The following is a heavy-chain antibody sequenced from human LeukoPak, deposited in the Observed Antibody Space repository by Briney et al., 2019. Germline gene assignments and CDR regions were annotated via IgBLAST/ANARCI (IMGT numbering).Heavy chain of an antibody. V-gene: IGHV3-15*01. D-gene: IGHD6-13*01. CDR1: GFTFNNAW. CDR2: IKSKTAGGTT. CDR3: ATGVSRWEIRFDI. J-gene: IGHJ3*02. Sequence: PGGSLRLSCAASGFTFNNAWMSWVRQAPGKGLEWVGRIKSKTAGGTTDYAAPVKGRFSISRDDSKTTMYLQMNSLKTEDTAVYYCATGVSRWEIRFDIWGQGTVVTVSS.